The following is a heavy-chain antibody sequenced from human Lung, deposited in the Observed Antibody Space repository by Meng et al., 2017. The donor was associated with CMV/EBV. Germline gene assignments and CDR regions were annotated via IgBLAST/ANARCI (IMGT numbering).Heavy chain of an antibody. CDR1: EFTFNSYA. CDR2: ISYDGRDK. J-gene: IGHJ5*02. CDR3: TREGRLNWLDP. V-gene: IGHV3-30*04. Sequence: GGSLRLXCADSEFTFNSYAMHWVRQAPGKGLEWVAIISYDGRDKYYAESVKGRFTISRDNSKNTLYLQMNSLRTEDTALYFCTREGRLNWLDPWGQGTLVTVSS.